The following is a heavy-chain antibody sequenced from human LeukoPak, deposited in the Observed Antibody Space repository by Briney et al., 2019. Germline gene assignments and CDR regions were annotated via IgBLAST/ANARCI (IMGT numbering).Heavy chain of an antibody. J-gene: IGHJ4*02. CDR2: ISSSGSYI. CDR1: GFTFSSYI. V-gene: IGHV3-21*01. Sequence: GGSLRLSCAASGFTFSSYIMHWVRQAPGRGLEWVSSISSSGSYIYYADSVKGRFTISRDNAKNSLYLQMNSLRAEDTAVYYCARAHEQWWISARWGQGTLVTVSS. D-gene: IGHD2-15*01. CDR3: ARAHEQWWISAR.